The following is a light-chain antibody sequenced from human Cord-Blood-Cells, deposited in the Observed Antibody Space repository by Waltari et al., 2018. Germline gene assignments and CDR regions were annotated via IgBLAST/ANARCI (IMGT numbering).Light chain of an antibody. Sequence: EIVMTQSPATLSVSPGERATLSSRASQSVSSNFAWYQQKPGQAPRHLIYGASTRATGIPARVSGSGSGTECTLTISSLQSEDFAVYYCQQYNNWPPWTFGQGTKVEIK. CDR3: QQYNNWPPWT. V-gene: IGKV3D-15*01. J-gene: IGKJ1*01. CDR2: GAS. CDR1: QSVSSN.